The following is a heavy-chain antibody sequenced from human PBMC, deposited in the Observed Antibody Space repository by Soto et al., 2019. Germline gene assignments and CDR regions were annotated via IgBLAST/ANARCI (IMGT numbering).Heavy chain of an antibody. V-gene: IGHV4-59*01. Sequence: ASETLSLTCTVSGGSISSYYWSWIRQPPGKGLEWIGYIYYSGSTNYNPSLKSRVTISVDTSKNQLSLKLSSVTAADTAVYYCARGYYDFWSGFPMLDYWGQGTLVTVSS. D-gene: IGHD3-3*01. CDR2: IYYSGST. CDR3: ARGYYDFWSGFPMLDY. CDR1: GGSISSYY. J-gene: IGHJ4*02.